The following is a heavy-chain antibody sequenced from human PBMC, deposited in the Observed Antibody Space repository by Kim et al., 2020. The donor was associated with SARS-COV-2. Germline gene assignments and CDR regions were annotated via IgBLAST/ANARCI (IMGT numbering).Heavy chain of an antibody. Sequence: VKGRFTISEDNSKNTLYLQMNSRRAEDTAVYYCAKDTTSGTYLFRYYFDYWGQGTLVTVSS. D-gene: IGHD1-26*01. J-gene: IGHJ4*02. V-gene: IGHV3-23*01. CDR3: AKDTTSGTYLFRYYFDY.